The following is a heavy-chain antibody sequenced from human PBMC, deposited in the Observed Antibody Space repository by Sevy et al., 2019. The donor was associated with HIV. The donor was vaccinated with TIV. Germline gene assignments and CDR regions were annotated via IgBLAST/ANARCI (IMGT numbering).Heavy chain of an antibody. D-gene: IGHD2-2*01. V-gene: IGHV3-21*01. CDR1: GFTFSSYS. CDR2: ISSSSSYI. J-gene: IGHJ6*02. Sequence: GGSLRLSCAASGFTFSSYSMNWVRQAPGKGLEWVSSISSSSSYIYYADSVKGRFTISRDNAKNSLYLQMNSLRAEDTAVYYCARDPGQGCSSTSCYYYGMDVWGQGTTVTVSS. CDR3: ARDPGQGCSSTSCYYYGMDV.